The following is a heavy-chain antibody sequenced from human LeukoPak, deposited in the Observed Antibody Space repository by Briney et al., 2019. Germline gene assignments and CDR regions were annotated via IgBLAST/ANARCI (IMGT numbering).Heavy chain of an antibody. CDR1: GGSISTYF. Sequence: PSETLSLTCTVSGGSISTYFWSWIRQTPGKGLELIGYIFYSGSTYYNPSLKGRVTISVDTSKNQFSLKLSSVTAADTAVYYCARDENGYVWGSFRAWGQGTLVTVSS. D-gene: IGHD3-16*02. V-gene: IGHV4-59*12. CDR2: IFYSGST. CDR3: ARDENGYVWGSFRA. J-gene: IGHJ5*02.